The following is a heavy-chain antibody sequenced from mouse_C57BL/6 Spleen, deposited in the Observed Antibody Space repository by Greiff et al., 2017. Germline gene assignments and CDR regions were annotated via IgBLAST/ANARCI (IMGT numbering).Heavy chain of an antibody. CDR1: GYTFTSYG. J-gene: IGHJ2*01. Sequence: LQESGAELARPGASVKLSCKASGYTFTSYGISWVKQRTGQGLEWIGEIYPRSGNTYYNEKFKGKATLTADKSSSTAYMELRSLTSEDSAVYFCARSDYEGFDYWGQGTTLTVSS. D-gene: IGHD2-4*01. CDR2: IYPRSGNT. CDR3: ARSDYEGFDY. V-gene: IGHV1-81*01.